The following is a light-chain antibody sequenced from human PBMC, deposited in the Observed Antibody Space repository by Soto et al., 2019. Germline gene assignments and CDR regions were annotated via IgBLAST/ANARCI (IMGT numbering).Light chain of an antibody. J-gene: IGKJ1*01. CDR3: QNYTNWPWT. CDR2: IAS. V-gene: IGKV3-15*01. CDR1: ENVLSN. Sequence: EIVLTQAPCTLSFCAGERATVSCRASENVLSNVAWYQQRPGQAPRLLIYIASTRATGIPARFSGSGSGTEFTLTISSLQSEDFAIYYCQNYTNWPWTFGRGTTVDIK.